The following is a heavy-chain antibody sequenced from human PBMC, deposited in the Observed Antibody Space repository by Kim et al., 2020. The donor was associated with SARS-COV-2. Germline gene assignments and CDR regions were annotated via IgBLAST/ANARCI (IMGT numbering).Heavy chain of an antibody. Sequence: STYYADSVKGRFTISRDNAKNQLELQMNSLRAEDTAVYYCAHLYSSSSNSWGQGTLVTVSS. J-gene: IGHJ4*02. CDR2: ST. CDR3: AHLYSSSSNS. D-gene: IGHD6-13*01. V-gene: IGHV3-23*01.